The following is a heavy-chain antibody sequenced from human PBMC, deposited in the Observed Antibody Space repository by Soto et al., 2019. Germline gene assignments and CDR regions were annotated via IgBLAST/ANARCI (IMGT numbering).Heavy chain of an antibody. CDR1: GFSFTTDGMG. Sequence: QITLKESGPTLVKPTQTLTLTCTFSGFSFTTDGMGVGWIRQPPGKALEWLALIYWDDDKRYSPSLKSRLTNTKDASRNRVVLTLTNMDPADTATYYCSRLYLAASGTRYYFDYWGQGTLVTVSS. D-gene: IGHD6-13*01. J-gene: IGHJ4*02. V-gene: IGHV2-5*02. CDR2: IYWDDDK. CDR3: SRLYLAASGTRYYFDY.